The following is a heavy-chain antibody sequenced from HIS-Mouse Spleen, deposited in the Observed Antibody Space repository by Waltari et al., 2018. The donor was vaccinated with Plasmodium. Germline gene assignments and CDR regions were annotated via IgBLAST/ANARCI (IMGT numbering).Heavy chain of an antibody. CDR2: IIPIFGTA. CDR3: ARESSSWYGDWYFDL. D-gene: IGHD6-13*01. Sequence: QVQLVQSGAEVKKPGSSVKVSCKASGVTFSTYAISWVRPAPGQGLEWMGGIIPIFGTANYAQKFQGRVTITADESTSTAYMELSSLRSEDTAVYYCARESSSWYGDWYFDLWGRGTLVTVSS. J-gene: IGHJ2*01. CDR1: GVTFSTYA. V-gene: IGHV1-69*01.